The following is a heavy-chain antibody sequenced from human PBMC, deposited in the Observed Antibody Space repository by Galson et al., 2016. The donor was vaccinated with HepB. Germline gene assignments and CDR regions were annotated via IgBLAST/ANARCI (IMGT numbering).Heavy chain of an antibody. V-gene: IGHV3-7*03. CDR3: ARYDHGEDRSDY. Sequence: SLRLSCAASGFTFSNYYMSWVRQAPGKGLERVANIKQDGSEKYYVDSVKGRFTISRDNVENSLYLQMNRLRAEDTAVYYCARYDHGEDRSDYWGQGTLVTVSS. D-gene: IGHD4-17*01. CDR2: IKQDGSEK. J-gene: IGHJ4*02. CDR1: GFTFSNYY.